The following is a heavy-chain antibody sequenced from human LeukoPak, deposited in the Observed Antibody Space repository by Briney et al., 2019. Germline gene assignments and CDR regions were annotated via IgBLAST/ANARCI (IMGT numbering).Heavy chain of an antibody. V-gene: IGHV4-34*01. Sequence: PSETLSLACAVYGGSFSGYYWSWIRQPPGKGLEWIGEINHSGSTNYNPSLKSRVTISVDTSKNQFSLKLSSVTAADTAVYYCARRKRTWAAGSCGWYYIDYWGQGTLVTVSS. J-gene: IGHJ4*02. CDR2: INHSGST. D-gene: IGHD6-19*01. CDR3: ARRKRTWAAGSCGWYYIDY. CDR1: GGSFSGYY.